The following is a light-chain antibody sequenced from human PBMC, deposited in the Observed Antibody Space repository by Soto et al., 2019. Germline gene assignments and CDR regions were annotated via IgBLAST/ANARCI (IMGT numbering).Light chain of an antibody. J-gene: IGKJ5*01. Sequence: VVLTLSPAPLSLSPGERATLSCRASQSVGTYLAWYQQKPGQAPGLLIYGASNRATGIPARFSGSGSGTDFTLTISSLEPEDVASYYCLQDYTYPWTFGQGTRPAIK. CDR1: QSVGTY. CDR2: GAS. CDR3: LQDYTYPWT. V-gene: IGKV3-11*01.